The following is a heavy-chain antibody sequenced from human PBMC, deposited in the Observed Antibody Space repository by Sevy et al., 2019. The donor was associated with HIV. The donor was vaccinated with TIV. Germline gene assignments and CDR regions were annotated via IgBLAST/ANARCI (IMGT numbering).Heavy chain of an antibody. CDR3: ARDTGGIGMDV. CDR2: IKQEGSEK. Sequence: GGSLRLSCAASGFTFSSHWMSWVRQAPGKGLEWVANIKQEGSEKYYVDSVKGRFTISRDNAKNTLSLQMNSLRAEETAVYYCARDTGGIGMDVWGQGTTVTVSS. D-gene: IGHD6-13*01. CDR1: GFTFSSHW. V-gene: IGHV3-7*01. J-gene: IGHJ6*02.